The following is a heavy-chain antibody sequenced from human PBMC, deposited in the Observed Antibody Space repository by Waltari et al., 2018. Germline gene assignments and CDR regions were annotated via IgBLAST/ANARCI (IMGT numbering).Heavy chain of an antibody. CDR3: ARDWTRLTGTTLNWFDP. CDR1: GFTFSSYS. Sequence: EVQLVESGGGLVQPGGSLRLSCAASGFTFSSYSMNWVRQAPGKGLEWVSYISSSSSTIYYADPLKGRFTISRDNAKNSLYLQMNSLRAEDTAVYYCARDWTRLTGTTLNWFDPWGQGTLVTVSS. J-gene: IGHJ5*02. V-gene: IGHV3-48*04. CDR2: ISSSSSTI. D-gene: IGHD1-7*01.